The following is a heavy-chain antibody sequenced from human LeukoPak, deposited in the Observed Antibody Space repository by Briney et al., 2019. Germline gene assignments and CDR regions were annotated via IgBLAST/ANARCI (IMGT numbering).Heavy chain of an antibody. Sequence: PSETLSLTCAVSGGSISSSNWWSWVRQPPGKGLEWIGEIYHSGSTNYNPSLKSRVTIPVDTSKNQFSLKLSSVTAADTAVYYCAREDYYGMDVWGQGTTVTVSS. CDR3: AREDYYGMDV. V-gene: IGHV4-4*02. J-gene: IGHJ6*02. CDR1: GGSISSSNW. CDR2: IYHSGST.